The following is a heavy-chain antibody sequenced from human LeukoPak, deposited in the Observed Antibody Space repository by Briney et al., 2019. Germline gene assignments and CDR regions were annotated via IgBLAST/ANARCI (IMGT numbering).Heavy chain of an antibody. CDR1: GYTFTDRY. J-gene: IGHJ4*02. Sequence: ASVKVSCKASGYTFTDRYIHWVRQAPGQGLEWMGWIGPNDGGTKYAQTYQGRVTMTRDTSISAVYMDLSDLGPDDTAVYYCARGRGGGIMLLYDYWGQGTLVTVSS. V-gene: IGHV1-2*02. D-gene: IGHD2-21*01. CDR2: IGPNDGGT. CDR3: ARGRGGGIMLLYDY.